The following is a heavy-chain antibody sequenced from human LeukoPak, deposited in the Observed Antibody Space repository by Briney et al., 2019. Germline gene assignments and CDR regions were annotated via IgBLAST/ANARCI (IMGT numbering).Heavy chain of an antibody. CDR2: ISGSGRST. CDR3: ARVSGTIRVWPQPFGDGMDV. V-gene: IGHV3-23*01. D-gene: IGHD3-10*01. J-gene: IGHJ6*02. Sequence: PRGSLRLSCAASRFTFSSYVMSWVRQAPGKGLECVSAISGSGRSTYYADSVKGRFTISRDNSKNTLYLQMNSLRAEDTAVYYCARVSGTIRVWPQPFGDGMDVWGQGTTVTVSS. CDR1: RFTFSSYV.